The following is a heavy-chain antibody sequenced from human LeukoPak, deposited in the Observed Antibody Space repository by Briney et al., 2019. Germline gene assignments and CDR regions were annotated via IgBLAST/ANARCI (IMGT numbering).Heavy chain of an antibody. V-gene: IGHV1-8*03. Sequence: ASVNVSCKASGYTFTSYDINWVRQATGQGLEWMGWMNPNSGNTRYAQNFQGRVTITRNTSISTAYMELSRLRSEDTAVYYCARGGYGDYYFDYWGEGTLVTVSS. CDR1: GYTFTSYD. CDR2: MNPNSGNT. CDR3: ARGGYGDYYFDY. D-gene: IGHD4-17*01. J-gene: IGHJ4*02.